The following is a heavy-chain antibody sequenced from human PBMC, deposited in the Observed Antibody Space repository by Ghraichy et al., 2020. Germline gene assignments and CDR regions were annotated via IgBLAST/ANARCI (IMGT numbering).Heavy chain of an antibody. CDR1: GFTFRIYY. D-gene: IGHD3-9*01. Sequence: GGSLRLSCEASGFTFRIYYMSWVRQAPGKGLEWVANIKQDGSEKYYVDSVKGRFTISRDNAKNSLYLQMNSLRAEDTAVYFCARGLTYHRYWGRGTLVTVSS. J-gene: IGHJ4*02. V-gene: IGHV3-7*03. CDR3: ARGLTYHRY. CDR2: IKQDGSEK.